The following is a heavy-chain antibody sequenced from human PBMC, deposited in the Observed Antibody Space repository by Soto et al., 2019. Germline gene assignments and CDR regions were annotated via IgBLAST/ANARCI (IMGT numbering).Heavy chain of an antibody. CDR3: ARWGPLSLLWFGELYGMDV. Sequence: GASVKVSCKASGYTFTSYDINWVRQATGQGLEWMGWMNPNSGNTGYAQKFQGRVTMTRNTSISTAYMELSSLRSEDTAVYYCARWGPLSLLWFGELYGMDVWGQGTTVTVSS. D-gene: IGHD3-10*01. CDR1: GYTFTSYD. V-gene: IGHV1-8*01. CDR2: MNPNSGNT. J-gene: IGHJ6*02.